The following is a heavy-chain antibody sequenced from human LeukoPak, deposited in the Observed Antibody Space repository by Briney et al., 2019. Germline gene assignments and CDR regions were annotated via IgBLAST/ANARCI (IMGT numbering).Heavy chain of an antibody. CDR1: GFTFSSYG. J-gene: IGHJ4*02. D-gene: IGHD5-18*01. CDR3: ARVGTAMVAHFDY. V-gene: IGHV3-30*02. CDR2: IRYDGSNK. Sequence: PGGSLRLSCAASGFTFSSYGMHWVRQAPGKGLEWVAFIRYDGSNKYYADSVKGRFTISRDNAKNSLYLQMNSLRAEDTAVYYCARVGTAMVAHFDYWGQGTLVTVSS.